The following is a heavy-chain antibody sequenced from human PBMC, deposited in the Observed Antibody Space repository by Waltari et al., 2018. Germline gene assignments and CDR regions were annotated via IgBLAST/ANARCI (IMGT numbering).Heavy chain of an antibody. CDR2: IIPIFGTA. CDR1: GGTFSSYA. Sequence: QVQLVQSGAEVKKPGSSVKVSCKASGGTFSSYAISWVRQAPGQGLEWMGGIIPIFGTANYAQKVQGRVNMTEDTTKGTAYMELSSLRSEDTAVYYCATLFSPRNWFDPWGQGTLVTVSS. V-gene: IGHV1-69*06. J-gene: IGHJ5*02. CDR3: ATLFSPRNWFDP.